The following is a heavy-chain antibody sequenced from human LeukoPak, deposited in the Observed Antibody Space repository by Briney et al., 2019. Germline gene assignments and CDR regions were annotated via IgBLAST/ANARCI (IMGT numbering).Heavy chain of an antibody. CDR3: ARRGLSFSPDDAFDI. J-gene: IGHJ3*02. D-gene: IGHD3-16*01. CDR2: IIPILGIA. CDR1: GGTFSSYA. V-gene: IGHV1-69*04. Sequence: EASVKVSCKASGGTFSSYAISWVRQAPGQRLEWMGRIIPILGIANYAQKFQGRVTITADKSTSTAYMELSSLRSEDTAVYYCARRGLSFSPDDAFDIWGQGTMVTVSS.